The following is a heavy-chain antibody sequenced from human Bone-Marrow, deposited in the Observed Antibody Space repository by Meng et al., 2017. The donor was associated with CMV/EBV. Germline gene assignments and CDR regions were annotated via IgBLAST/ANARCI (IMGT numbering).Heavy chain of an antibody. Sequence: GGSLRLSCAASGFTFSSYSMNWVRQAPGKGLEWVSSISSSSSYIYYADSVKGRFTISRDNAKNSLYLQMNSLRAEDTAVYYCARDLDHTYYDFWSGYYREDALDIWGQGTMVTVSS. CDR3: ARDLDHTYYDFWSGYYREDALDI. J-gene: IGHJ3*02. CDR2: ISSSSSYI. CDR1: GFTFSSYS. V-gene: IGHV3-21*01. D-gene: IGHD3-3*01.